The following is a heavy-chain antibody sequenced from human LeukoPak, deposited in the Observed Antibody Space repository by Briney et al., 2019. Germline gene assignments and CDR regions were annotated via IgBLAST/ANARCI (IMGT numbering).Heavy chain of an antibody. J-gene: IGHJ4*02. V-gene: IGHV3-30*02. CDR1: GFTFSSYG. D-gene: IGHD5-18*01. CDR3: AKEAGYSYGFDY. CDR2: IWYDGSEK. Sequence: GGSLRLSCTTSGFTFSSYGMHWVRQAPGKGLEWVAVIWYDGSEKYYADSVKGRFTISRDNSKNTLYLQMNSLRAEDTAVYYCAKEAGYSYGFDYWGQGTLVTVSS.